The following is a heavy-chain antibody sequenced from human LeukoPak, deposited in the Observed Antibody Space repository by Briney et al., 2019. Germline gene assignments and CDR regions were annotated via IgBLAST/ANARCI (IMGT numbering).Heavy chain of an antibody. Sequence: GGSLRLSCAASGFTFSSYSMNWVRQAPGKGLEWVSYISSSSSTIYYADSVKGRFTISRDNAKNSLYLQMNSLRDEDTAVYYCAKSPRDYHDYFDYWGQGTLVTVSS. CDR1: GFTFSSYS. D-gene: IGHD4-17*01. CDR2: ISSSSSTI. V-gene: IGHV3-48*02. J-gene: IGHJ4*02. CDR3: AKSPRDYHDYFDY.